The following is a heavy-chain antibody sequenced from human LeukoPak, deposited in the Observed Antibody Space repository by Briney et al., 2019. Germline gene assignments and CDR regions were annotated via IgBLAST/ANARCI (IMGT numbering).Heavy chain of an antibody. CDR1: GYTFTNYD. Sequence: GASVKVSCKASGYTFTNYDINWVRQATGQGLEWMGWMNPNSGNTGYAQKFQGRVTITRDTSASTAYMELSSLRSEDTAVYYCARTDDYGDFFLFDYWGQGTLVTVSS. CDR3: ARTDDYGDFFLFDY. J-gene: IGHJ4*02. D-gene: IGHD4-17*01. CDR2: MNPNSGNT. V-gene: IGHV1-8*03.